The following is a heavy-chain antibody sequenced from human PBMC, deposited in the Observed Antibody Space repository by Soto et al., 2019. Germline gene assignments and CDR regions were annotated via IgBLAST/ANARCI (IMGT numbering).Heavy chain of an antibody. CDR1: GFTFSSYG. J-gene: IGHJ4*02. CDR2: IWYDGSNK. V-gene: IGHV3-33*01. CDR3: ARDRGSCGDSSLDY. Sequence: QVQLVESGGGVVQPGRSLRLSCAASGFTFSSYGMHWVRQAPGKGLEWVAVIWYDGSNKYYADSVKGRFTISRDNSKNTLYLQMNSLRAEDTAVYYCARDRGSCGDSSLDYWGQGTLVTVSS. D-gene: IGHD4-17*01.